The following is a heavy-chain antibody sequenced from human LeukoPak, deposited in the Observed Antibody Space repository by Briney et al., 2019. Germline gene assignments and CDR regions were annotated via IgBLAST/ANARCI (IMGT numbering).Heavy chain of an antibody. J-gene: IGHJ4*02. Sequence: GGSLRLSCAASGFIFEDYTMHWVRQVPGKTLEWVSLVNWHGTTYYADSLKGRFTISRDNSKNSLYLQMDSLRTEDTAFYYCAKDLTYESSGSVIDNWGLGTLVTVSS. CDR3: AKDLTYESSGSVIDN. CDR1: GFIFEDYT. V-gene: IGHV3-43*01. D-gene: IGHD3-22*01. CDR2: VNWHGTT.